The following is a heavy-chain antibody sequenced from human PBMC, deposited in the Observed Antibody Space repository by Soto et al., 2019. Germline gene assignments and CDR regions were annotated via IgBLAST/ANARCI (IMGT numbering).Heavy chain of an antibody. CDR3: ARVGGSYYFDY. CDR2: IKQDGSEK. CDR1: GFTFSSYW. D-gene: IGHD1-26*01. V-gene: IGHV3-7*03. J-gene: IGHJ4*02. Sequence: GGSLRLSCAASGFTFSSYWMSWVRQAPGKGLEWVANIKQDGSEKYYVDSVKGRFTISRDNAKNSLYLQRNSLRAEDTAVYYCARVGGSYYFDYWGQGTLVTVSS.